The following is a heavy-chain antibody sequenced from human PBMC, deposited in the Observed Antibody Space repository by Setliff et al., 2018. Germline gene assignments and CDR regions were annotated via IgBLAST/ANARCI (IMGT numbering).Heavy chain of an antibody. V-gene: IGHV4-59*01. CDR3: ARDEGSGYFYGMDV. CDR1: GVSISSYY. Sequence: PSETLSLTCTVSGVSISSYYWSWIRQPPGKGLEWIGYIYYSGSTNYNPSLKSRVTISVDTSKNQFSLTLSSVAAADTAVYYGARDEGSGYFYGMDVWGQGTTVTVS. CDR2: IYYSGST. D-gene: IGHD6-25*01. J-gene: IGHJ6*02.